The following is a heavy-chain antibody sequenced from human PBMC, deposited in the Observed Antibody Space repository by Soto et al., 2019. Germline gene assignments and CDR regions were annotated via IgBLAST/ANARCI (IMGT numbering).Heavy chain of an antibody. CDR1: GFSLSTSGMC. Sequence: LTCTFSGFSLSTSGMCVSWIRQPPGKALEWLARIDWDDDKYYSTSLKTRLTISKDTSKNQVVLTMTNMDPVDTATYYCARTAYNWNYEDYWGQGTLVTVSS. CDR3: ARTAYNWNYEDY. J-gene: IGHJ4*02. V-gene: IGHV2-70*11. D-gene: IGHD1-7*01. CDR2: IDWDDDK.